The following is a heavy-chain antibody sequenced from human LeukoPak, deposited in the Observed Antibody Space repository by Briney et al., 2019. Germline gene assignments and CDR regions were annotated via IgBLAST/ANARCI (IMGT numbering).Heavy chain of an antibody. D-gene: IGHD5-12*01. CDR3: ARVPPYSGYDRLIDY. V-gene: IGHV1-2*02. CDR2: INPNSGGT. Sequence: GASVKVSCKASGYTFTDYYMHWVRQAPGQGLEWMGWINPNSGGTYYAQKFQGRVTMPRDTSISTAYMELSTMRSDDTAVYYCARVPPYSGYDRLIDYWGQGTLVTVSS. J-gene: IGHJ4*02. CDR1: GYTFTDYY.